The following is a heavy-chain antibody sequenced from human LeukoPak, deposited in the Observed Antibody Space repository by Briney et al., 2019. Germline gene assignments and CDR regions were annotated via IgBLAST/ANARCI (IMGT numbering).Heavy chain of an antibody. D-gene: IGHD6-19*01. CDR2: INWNGGST. CDR1: QFTFRNYD. J-gene: IGHJ4*02. Sequence: TGGSLRLSCAASQFTFRNYDMHWVRQAPGKGLEWVSGINWNGGSTGYADSVKGRFTISRDNAKNSLYLQMNSLRAEDTALYYCARVKRIAVAGTVDYWGQGTLVTVSS. V-gene: IGHV3-20*04. CDR3: ARVKRIAVAGTVDY.